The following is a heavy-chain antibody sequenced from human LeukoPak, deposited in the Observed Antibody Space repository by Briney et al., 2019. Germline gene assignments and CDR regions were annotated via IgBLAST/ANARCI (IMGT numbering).Heavy chain of an antibody. V-gene: IGHV1-24*01. Sequence: ASVKVSCTVSGYTLTELSMHWVRQAPGKGLEWMGGFDTEDGETIYSQKFQGRVTMTEDTSTDTAYMELSSLRSEDTDVYYCATTPGYYDSSGYYFDYWGQGTLVTVSS. CDR3: ATTPGYYDSSGYYFDY. J-gene: IGHJ4*02. D-gene: IGHD3-22*01. CDR2: FDTEDGET. CDR1: GYTLTELS.